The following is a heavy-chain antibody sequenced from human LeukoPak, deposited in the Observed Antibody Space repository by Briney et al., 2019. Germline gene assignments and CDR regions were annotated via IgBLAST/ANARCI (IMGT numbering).Heavy chain of an antibody. CDR2: IYRSGST. J-gene: IGHJ4*02. CDR1: GYSISSGYY. CDR3: ARDPFDY. Sequence: SETLSLTCAVSGYSISSGYYWGWMRPPPGKGLEWIGSIYRSGSTYYNPPLKSRVTISVDTSKNQCSLHLSSVTATDTAVYYWARDPFDYGGQGTLVTVSS. V-gene: IGHV4-38-2*02.